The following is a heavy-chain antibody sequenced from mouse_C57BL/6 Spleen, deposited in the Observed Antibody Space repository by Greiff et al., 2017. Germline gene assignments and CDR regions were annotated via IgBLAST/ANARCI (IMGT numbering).Heavy chain of an antibody. D-gene: IGHD3-2*02. Sequence: VQGVESGPELVKPGASVKISCKASGYAFSSSWMNWVKQRPGKGLEWIGRIYPGDGDTNYNGKFKGKATLTADKSSSTAYMQLSSLTSEDSAVYFCAQTAQEAYFDYWGQGTTLTVSS. J-gene: IGHJ2*01. CDR2: IYPGDGDT. CDR3: AQTAQEAYFDY. CDR1: GYAFSSSW. V-gene: IGHV1-82*01.